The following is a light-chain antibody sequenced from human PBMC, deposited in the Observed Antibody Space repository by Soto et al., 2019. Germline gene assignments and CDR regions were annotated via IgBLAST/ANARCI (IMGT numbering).Light chain of an antibody. Sequence: DVVMTQTPLSLSVAPGQPASISCKSSQSLLHITGETFLFWYLQKPGQSPQLLIYEVSTRVSGVPDRFSGSGSGTDFTLEISRVEADDVGIYYCMQAIDIPWTFGQGTKVDIK. CDR2: EVS. CDR1: QSLLHITGETF. CDR3: MQAIDIPWT. J-gene: IGKJ1*01. V-gene: IGKV2-29*03.